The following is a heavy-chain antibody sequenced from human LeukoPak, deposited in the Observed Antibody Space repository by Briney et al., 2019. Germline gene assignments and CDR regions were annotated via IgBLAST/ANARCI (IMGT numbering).Heavy chain of an antibody. V-gene: IGHV3-48*04. J-gene: IGHJ4*02. CDR2: IGGSGSPA. Sequence: GGSLRLSCEASGFTFSSYSMNWVRQAPGKGLEWVSYIGGSGSPADYADSVKGRFTISRDNTKNSLFLQMHSLRAEDTAVYYCARDHDWAFDCWGQGTLVTVSS. CDR1: GFTFSSYS. CDR3: ARDHDWAFDC. D-gene: IGHD3-9*01.